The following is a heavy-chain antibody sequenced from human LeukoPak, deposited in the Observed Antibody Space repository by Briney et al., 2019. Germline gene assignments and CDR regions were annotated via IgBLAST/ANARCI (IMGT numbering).Heavy chain of an antibody. CDR3: ARDRNYYDSSGYGYYYYYYMDV. V-gene: IGHV4-59*01. J-gene: IGHJ6*03. CDR1: GGSIGSYY. Sequence: SETLSLTCTVSGGSIGSYYWSWIRQPPGKGLEWIGYIYYSGSTNYNPSLKSRVTISVDTSKNQFSLKLSSVTAADTAVYYCARDRNYYDSSGYGYYYYYYMDVWGKGTTVTVSS. D-gene: IGHD3-22*01. CDR2: IYYSGST.